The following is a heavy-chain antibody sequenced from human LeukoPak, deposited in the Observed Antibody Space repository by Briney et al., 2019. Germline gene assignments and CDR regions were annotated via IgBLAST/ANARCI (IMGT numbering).Heavy chain of an antibody. J-gene: IGHJ4*02. CDR1: GFTFSSYA. Sequence: GGSLRLSCAASGFTFSSYAMSWVRQAPGKGLEWVSAISGSGSSTYYADSVKGRFTISRDNSKSTLYLQMNSLRAEDTAIYFCAKGHGDYDDYWGQGTLVTVSS. D-gene: IGHD4-17*01. CDR2: ISGSGSST. V-gene: IGHV3-23*01. CDR3: AKGHGDYDDY.